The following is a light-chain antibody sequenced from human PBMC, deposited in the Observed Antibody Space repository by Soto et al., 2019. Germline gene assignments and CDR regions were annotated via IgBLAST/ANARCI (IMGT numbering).Light chain of an antibody. Sequence: EIGMTQSPATLSVSPGESATLSCRASQSVSSNLAWYQQKPGQAPRLLIYGASTRATGIPARFSGSGSGTEFTLTISSLQSEDFALYYCQQYNNWLTFGGGTKVEIK. J-gene: IGKJ4*01. CDR3: QQYNNWLT. V-gene: IGKV3-15*01. CDR1: QSVSSN. CDR2: GAS.